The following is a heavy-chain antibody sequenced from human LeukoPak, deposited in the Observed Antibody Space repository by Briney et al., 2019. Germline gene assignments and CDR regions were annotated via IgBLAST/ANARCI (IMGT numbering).Heavy chain of an antibody. CDR2: IKTKNDGETT. CDR3: ATNPLY. Sequence: PGGSLRLSCAASGFTFSNTWMSWVRQAPGKGREWVGRIKTKNDGETTNYAAPVKGRFTISRDDSKNTLYLLMNSLRIEDTAVYYCATNPLYWGQGTLVTVSS. V-gene: IGHV3-15*01. J-gene: IGHJ4*02. CDR1: GFTFSNTW.